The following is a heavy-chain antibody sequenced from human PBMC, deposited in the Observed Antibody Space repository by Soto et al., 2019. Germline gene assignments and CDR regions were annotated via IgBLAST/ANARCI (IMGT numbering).Heavy chain of an antibody. CDR2: MNPNSGNT. D-gene: IGHD4-4*01. CDR1: GYTFTSYD. Sequence: QVQLVQSGAEVKKPGASVKVSCKASGYTFTSYDINWVRQATGQGLEWMGWMNPNSGNTGYAQKLQCRVTMTRSTSISTAYMELSSLRSEDTAVYYCARGPEGNYEYYYCGMDVWGQGTTVTVSS. CDR3: ARGPEGNYEYYYCGMDV. J-gene: IGHJ6*02. V-gene: IGHV1-8*01.